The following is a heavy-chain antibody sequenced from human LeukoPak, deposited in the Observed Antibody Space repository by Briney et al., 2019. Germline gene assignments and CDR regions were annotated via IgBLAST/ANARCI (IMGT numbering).Heavy chain of an antibody. CDR2: IIPILGIA. CDR1: GGTFSSYA. CDR3: ALDPTTVGTPVVSFDI. Sequence: VKVSCKASGGTFSSYAISWVRQAPGQGLEWMGRIIPILGIANYAQKFQGRVTITADKSTSTAYMELSSLRSEDTAVYYCALDPTTVGTPVVSFDIWGQGTMVTVSS. D-gene: IGHD4-23*01. V-gene: IGHV1-69*10. J-gene: IGHJ3*02.